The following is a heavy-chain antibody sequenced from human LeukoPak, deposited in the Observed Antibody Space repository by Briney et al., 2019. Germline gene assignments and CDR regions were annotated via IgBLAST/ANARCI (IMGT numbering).Heavy chain of an antibody. CDR2: INPNSGGT. Sequence: GASVKVSCKASGYTFTGYYMHWVRQAPGQGLEWMGWINPNSGGTNYAQKLQGRVTMTTDTSTSTAYMELRSLRSDDTAVYYCARAGVITTTDAFDIWGQGTMVTVSS. CDR3: ARAGVITTTDAFDI. CDR1: GYTFTGYY. J-gene: IGHJ3*02. V-gene: IGHV1-2*02. D-gene: IGHD3-22*01.